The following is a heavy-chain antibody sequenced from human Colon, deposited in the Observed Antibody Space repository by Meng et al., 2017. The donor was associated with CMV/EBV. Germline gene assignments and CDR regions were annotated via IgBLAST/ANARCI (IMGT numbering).Heavy chain of an antibody. CDR2: IYPSGFP. CDR1: GGSISSYN. D-gene: IGHD3/OR15-3a*01. V-gene: IGHV4-4*07. J-gene: IGHJ4*02. CDR3: ARAQNTYDYWIFDY. Sequence: QLQAAGPVLVNPPATLSLSGTFSGGSISSYNWGWSRQPAGKGLEWSGRIYPSGFPKYKPSLERRVTMSTDTSKNQISLKLTSVTSADTAVYYCARAQNTYDYWIFDYWGQGTLVTVSS.